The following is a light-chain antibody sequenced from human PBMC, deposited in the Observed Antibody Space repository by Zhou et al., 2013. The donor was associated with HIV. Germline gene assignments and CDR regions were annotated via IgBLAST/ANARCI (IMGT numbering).Light chain of an antibody. Sequence: DIQMTQSPSFVSASVGDRVTITCRASQGIDIWLAWYQQKPGNAPKLLVYKTSRLQSGVPSRFSGSGSGTDFTLTINGLQPEDFATYYCQQFNTFPITFGQGTRLEIK. CDR3: QQFNTFPIT. V-gene: IGKV1D-12*01. CDR1: QGIDIW. CDR2: KTS. J-gene: IGKJ5*01.